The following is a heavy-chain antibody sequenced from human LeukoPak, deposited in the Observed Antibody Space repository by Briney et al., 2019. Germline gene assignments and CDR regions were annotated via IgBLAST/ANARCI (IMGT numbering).Heavy chain of an antibody. CDR2: ISWNSGSI. CDR3: AKDSQWELHQNNWFDP. V-gene: IGHV3-9*01. Sequence: GRSLRLSCAASGFTFDDYAMHWVRQAPGKGLEWVSGISWNSGSIGYADSVKGRFTISRDNAKNSLYLQMNSLRAEDTALYYCAKDSQWELHQNNWFDPWGQGTLVTVSS. CDR1: GFTFDDYA. D-gene: IGHD1-26*01. J-gene: IGHJ5*02.